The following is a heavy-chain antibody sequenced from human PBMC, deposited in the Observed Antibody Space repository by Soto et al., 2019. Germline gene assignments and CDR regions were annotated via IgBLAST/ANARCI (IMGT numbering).Heavy chain of an antibody. Sequence: EVQLVESGGGLVQPGGSLKLSCVVSGFSFSGSAMHWVRQASGKGLEWVGRIRSKADSYATSYGASVKGRFTISRDDSKNTAYLQMNSLKTEDTAIYYCISSPTHHDYWGHGTLVTVS. CDR2: IRSKADSYAT. J-gene: IGHJ4*01. CDR3: ISSPTHHDY. CDR1: GFSFSGSA. V-gene: IGHV3-73*02.